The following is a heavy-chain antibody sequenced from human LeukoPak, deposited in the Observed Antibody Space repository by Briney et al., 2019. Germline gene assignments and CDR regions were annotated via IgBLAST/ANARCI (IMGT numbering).Heavy chain of an antibody. CDR3: ARQYGSGSHYDPAGFDY. V-gene: IGHV5-51*01. D-gene: IGHD3-10*01. CDR1: GYSFTSYW. Sequence: GESLKISCKGSGYSFTSYWIGWVRQMPGKGLEWMGIIYPGDSDTRNSPSFQGQVTISADKSISTAYLQWSSLKASDTAMYYCARQYGSGSHYDPAGFDYWGQGTLVTVSS. J-gene: IGHJ4*02. CDR2: IYPGDSDT.